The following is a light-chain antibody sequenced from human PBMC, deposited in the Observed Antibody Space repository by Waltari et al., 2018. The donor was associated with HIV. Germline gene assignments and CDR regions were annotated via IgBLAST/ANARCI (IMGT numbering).Light chain of an antibody. Sequence: QSALTQPAHASGSPGPSITIFCTRTSSVVVGYNYVSWYQQHPGKAHTLMIYDVSNRPSGVSNRFAGSKSGNTASLTISGLQAEDEADYYGSAYTSSSTLGVFVGGTKLTVL. CDR2: DVS. CDR1: SSVVVGYNY. V-gene: IGLV2-14*03. CDR3: SAYTSSSTLGV. J-gene: IGLJ3*02.